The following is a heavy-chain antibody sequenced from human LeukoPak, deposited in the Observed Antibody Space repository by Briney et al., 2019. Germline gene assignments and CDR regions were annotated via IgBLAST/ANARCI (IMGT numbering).Heavy chain of an antibody. CDR2: ISGSGGST. Sequence: GGSLRLSCAASGFTFSSYGMHWVRQAPGKGLEWVSAISGSGGSTYYADSVKGRFTISRDNSKNTLYLQMNSLRAEDTAVYYCAKGAHITMIVVVPFDPWGQGTLVTVSS. CDR1: GFTFSSYG. V-gene: IGHV3-23*01. J-gene: IGHJ5*02. CDR3: AKGAHITMIVVVPFDP. D-gene: IGHD3-22*01.